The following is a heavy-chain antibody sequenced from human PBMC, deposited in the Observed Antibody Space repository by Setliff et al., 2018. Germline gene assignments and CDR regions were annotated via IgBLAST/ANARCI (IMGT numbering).Heavy chain of an antibody. J-gene: IGHJ4*02. CDR2: ISVYSGDA. CDR3: ARKGPNSSSHVFGY. Sequence: GASVKVSCKSSGYTFTTYGISWLRQAPGQGLEWMGWISVYSGDASYVQKFQGRVTITRDTSATTVYMELSSLRADDMAVYYCARKGPNSSSHVFGYWGQGTLVTVSS. CDR1: GYTFTTYG. V-gene: IGHV1-18*03. D-gene: IGHD3-16*01.